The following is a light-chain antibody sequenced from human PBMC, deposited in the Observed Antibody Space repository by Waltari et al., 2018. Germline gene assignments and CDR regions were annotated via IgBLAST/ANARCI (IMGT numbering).Light chain of an antibody. CDR3: QQYYTSLRT. CDR2: WAS. V-gene: IGKV4-1*01. J-gene: IGKJ1*01. CDR1: QSVLYSSNNKNF. Sequence: DIVMTQSPDSLAVSLGERATINCKSSQSVLYSSNNKNFLAWYQQKPRQPPRLLIYWASTRESGVPDRFSGSGSGTNFTLTINSLQAEDVAVYYCQQYYTSLRTFGQGTKVEIK.